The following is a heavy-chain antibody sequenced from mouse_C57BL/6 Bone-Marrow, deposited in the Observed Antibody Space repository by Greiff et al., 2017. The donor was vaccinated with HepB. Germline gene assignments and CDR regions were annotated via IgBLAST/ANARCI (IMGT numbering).Heavy chain of an antibody. CDR2: ISDGGSYT. CDR3: ARPLIYDGPPDY. J-gene: IGHJ2*01. D-gene: IGHD2-3*01. V-gene: IGHV5-4*03. Sequence: EVKLVESGGGLVKPGGSLKLSCAASGFTFSSYAMSWVRQTPEKRLEWVATISDGGSYTYYPDNVKGRFTISRDNAKNNLYLQMSHLKSEDTAMYYCARPLIYDGPPDYWGQGATLTVSS. CDR1: GFTFSSYA.